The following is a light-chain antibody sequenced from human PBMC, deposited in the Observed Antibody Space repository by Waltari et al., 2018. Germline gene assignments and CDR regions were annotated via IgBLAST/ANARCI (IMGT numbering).Light chain of an antibody. V-gene: IGKV1-9*01. CDR2: AAS. CDR1: QGISSY. Sequence: DIQLTPSPSFLSAFVGKKVTNPCRASQGISSYLVWYQQKPGEAPKVLIYAASNLQSGVPSRFSGSGSGTEFTLTINSLQPEDFATYYCQQLNSYPYTFGQGTKLEIK. J-gene: IGKJ2*01. CDR3: QQLNSYPYT.